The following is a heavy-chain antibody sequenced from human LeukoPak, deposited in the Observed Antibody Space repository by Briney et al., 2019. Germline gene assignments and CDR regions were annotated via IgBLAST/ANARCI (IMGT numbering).Heavy chain of an antibody. D-gene: IGHD4-17*01. CDR2: MTSGGRDI. CDR1: GFTFATYA. CDR3: ARDPNGNYVGAFDFQP. J-gene: IGHJ1*01. V-gene: IGHV3-23*01. Sequence: GGSLRLSCAASGFTFATYAMTWVRQAPGKGLEWVSSMTSGGRDIYCADSVKGHFTISRDNYKNTLYLQMNILRAEDTAVYYCARDPNGNYVGAFDFQPWGQGTLVTVSS.